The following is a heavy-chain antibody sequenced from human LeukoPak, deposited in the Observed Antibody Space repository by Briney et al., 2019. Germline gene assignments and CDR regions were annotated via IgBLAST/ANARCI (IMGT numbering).Heavy chain of an antibody. CDR2: INPRDGSA. D-gene: IGHD3-22*01. Sequence: ASVKVSCKASGYTFTSNYMHWVRQAPGQGLEWMGIINPRDGSANSAQKFQGRVTMTRDTSTGTFYMELSSLRSEDTAVYYCARDRGKVVIATYWYFDLWGRGTPVTVSS. CDR3: ARDRGKVVIATYWYFDL. V-gene: IGHV1-46*01. J-gene: IGHJ2*01. CDR1: GYTFTSNY.